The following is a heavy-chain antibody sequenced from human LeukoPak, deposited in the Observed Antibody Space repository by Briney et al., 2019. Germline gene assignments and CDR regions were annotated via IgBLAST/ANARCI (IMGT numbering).Heavy chain of an antibody. CDR3: ARSHMVRGGFGRLYFDY. CDR2: ISSSSSTI. D-gene: IGHD3-10*01. CDR1: GFTFSSYS. V-gene: IGHV3-48*02. Sequence: GGSLRLSCAASGFTFSSYSMNWVRQAPGKGLEWVSYISSSSSTIYYADSVKGRFTISRDNAKNSLYLQMNSLRDEDTAVYYCARSHMVRGGFGRLYFDYWGQGTLVTVSS. J-gene: IGHJ4*02.